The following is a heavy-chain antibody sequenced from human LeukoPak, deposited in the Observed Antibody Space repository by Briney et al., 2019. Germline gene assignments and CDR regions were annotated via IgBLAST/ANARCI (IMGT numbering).Heavy chain of an antibody. Sequence: PSETLSLTCTVSGGSISSYYWSWSRQPAGKGLEWIGRIYTSGSTNYNPSLKSRVTMSVDTSKNQFSLKLSSVTAADTAVYYCARERYSSGWSDNAFNIWGQGTMVTVSS. D-gene: IGHD6-19*01. CDR1: GGSISSYY. V-gene: IGHV4-4*07. CDR2: IYTSGST. CDR3: ARERYSSGWSDNAFNI. J-gene: IGHJ3*02.